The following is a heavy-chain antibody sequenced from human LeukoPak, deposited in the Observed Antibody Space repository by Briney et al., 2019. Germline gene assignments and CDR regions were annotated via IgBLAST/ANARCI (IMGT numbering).Heavy chain of an antibody. CDR2: IIPIFGTA. CDR3: ASPTDYGDYARDYDAFDI. V-gene: IGHV1-69*13. J-gene: IGHJ3*02. D-gene: IGHD4-17*01. CDR1: GGTFSSYA. Sequence: ASVKVSCKASGGTFSSYAISWVRQAPGQGLEWMGGIIPIFGTANYAQKFQGRVTITADESTSTAYMELSSLRSEDTAVYYCASPTDYGDYARDYDAFDIWGQGTMVTVSS.